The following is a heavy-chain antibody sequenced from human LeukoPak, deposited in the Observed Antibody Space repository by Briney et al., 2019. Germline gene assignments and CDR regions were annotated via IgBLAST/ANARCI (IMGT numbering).Heavy chain of an antibody. CDR1: GCIFDDYD. J-gene: IGHJ4*02. CDR3: ARDRFRYCSGAYCSHFEF. V-gene: IGHV3-9*03. Sequence: GGSLRLSCAASGCIFDDYDMHWVRQAPGKGLEWVSGINWNSGTIEYADSVKGRFTISRDNAKNSLYLQMNSLRADDMAFYYCARDRFRYCSGAYCSHFEFWGQGTLVSVSS. D-gene: IGHD2-15*01. CDR2: INWNSGTI.